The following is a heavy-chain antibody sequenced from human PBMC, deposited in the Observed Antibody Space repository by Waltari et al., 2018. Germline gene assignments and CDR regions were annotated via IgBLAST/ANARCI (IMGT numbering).Heavy chain of an antibody. D-gene: IGHD1-1*01. CDR1: GCSFSDFW. CDR2: IDGDGTTT. V-gene: IGHV3-74*01. Sequence: EIHLLESGGGLVQPGVSLRLSCPGPGCSFSDFWMHWVRLTPGKGLLGVSRIDGDGTTTTYADSVKGRFTISRDNAKNTVYLDMSSLRVEDTAVYFCTRDWRHMAFDYWGQGTRVTVSS. CDR3: TRDWRHMAFDY. J-gene: IGHJ4*02.